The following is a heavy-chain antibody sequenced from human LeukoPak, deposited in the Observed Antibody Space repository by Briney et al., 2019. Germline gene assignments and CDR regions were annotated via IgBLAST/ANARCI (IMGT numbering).Heavy chain of an antibody. CDR3: ARDRGRYYMDV. J-gene: IGHJ6*03. V-gene: IGHV3-23*01. Sequence: QSGGSLRLSCATSGFSFSSYAMSWVRQAPGKGLEWVSAMSSSDDGRYYADSVKGRFTISRDNSKNTLYLQMNSLRAGDTAVYYCARDRGRYYMDVWGKGTTVTISS. D-gene: IGHD6-25*01. CDR1: GFSFSSYA. CDR2: MSSSDDGR.